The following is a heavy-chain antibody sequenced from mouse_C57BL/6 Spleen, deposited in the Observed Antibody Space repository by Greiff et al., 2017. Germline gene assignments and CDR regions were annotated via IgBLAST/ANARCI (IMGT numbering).Heavy chain of an antibody. Sequence: EVKVEESGGGLVKPGGSLKLSCAASGFTFSDYGMHWVRQAPEKGLEWVAYISSGSSTIYYADTVKGRFTISRDNAKNTLFLQMTSLRSEDTAMYYCASDSNYRFAYWGQGTLVTVSA. J-gene: IGHJ3*01. CDR2: ISSGSSTI. D-gene: IGHD2-5*01. V-gene: IGHV5-17*01. CDR3: ASDSNYRFAY. CDR1: GFTFSDYG.